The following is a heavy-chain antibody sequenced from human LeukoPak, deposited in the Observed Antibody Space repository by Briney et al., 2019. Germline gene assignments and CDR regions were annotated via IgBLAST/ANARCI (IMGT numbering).Heavy chain of an antibody. D-gene: IGHD5-18*01. CDR3: ARDARGYSYIDY. V-gene: IGHV4-61*01. CDR2: IYYSGST. J-gene: IGHJ4*02. CDR1: GGSVSSGSYY. Sequence: SETLSLTCTVSGGSVSSGSYYWSWIRQPPGKGLEWIGYIYYSGSTNYNPSLKSRVTISVDTSKNQFSLKLSSVTAADTAVYYCARDARGYSYIDYWGQGTLVTVSS.